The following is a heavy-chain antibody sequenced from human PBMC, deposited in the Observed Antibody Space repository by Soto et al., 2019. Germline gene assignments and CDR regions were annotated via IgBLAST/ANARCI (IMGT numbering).Heavy chain of an antibody. V-gene: IGHV4-38-2*01. J-gene: IGHJ4*03. CDR3: ARSPQYYTPGSSPFDY. CDR1: CYVIEIGQY. D-gene: IGHD3-3*01. Sequence: SEALSLTCVVFCYVIEIGQYCGGVRQPPGKGLEWVGSIYDSGTTYYNPSLRSRVTISADTSKNQFSLSLTSVTAADTAVYYCARSPQYYTPGSSPFDYWGPGTMVTVSS. CDR2: IYDSGTT.